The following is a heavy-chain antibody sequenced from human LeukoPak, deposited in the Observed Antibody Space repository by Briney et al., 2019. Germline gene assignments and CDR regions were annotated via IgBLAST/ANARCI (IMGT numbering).Heavy chain of an antibody. CDR3: ARHRSFDYLFPYDY. J-gene: IGHJ4*02. V-gene: IGHV4-39*01. CDR2: VYYSGST. Sequence: PSETLSLTCGVSGASISSYSHYWGWIRHPPGKGLEWIGSVYYSGSTYYNPSLKSRLTISIDTSKNQFSLNLRSVTAADTAVYYCARHRSFDYLFPYDYWGQGTLVTVSS. CDR1: GASISSYSHY. D-gene: IGHD3-9*01.